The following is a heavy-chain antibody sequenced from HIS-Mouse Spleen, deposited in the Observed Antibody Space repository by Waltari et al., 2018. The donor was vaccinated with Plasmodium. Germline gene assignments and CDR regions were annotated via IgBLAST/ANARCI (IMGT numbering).Heavy chain of an antibody. V-gene: IGHV3-30*18. CDR2: ISYDGSNK. Sequence: QVQLVESGGGVVKLGRSLRLSCAASGFAFSSYGMHWVRQAPGKGLEWVAVISYDGSNKYYADSVKGRFTISRDNSKNTLYLQMNSLRAEDTAVYYCAKDRRSSSWYVDYWGQGTLVTVSS. J-gene: IGHJ4*02. CDR1: GFAFSSYG. CDR3: AKDRRSSSWYVDY. D-gene: IGHD6-13*01.